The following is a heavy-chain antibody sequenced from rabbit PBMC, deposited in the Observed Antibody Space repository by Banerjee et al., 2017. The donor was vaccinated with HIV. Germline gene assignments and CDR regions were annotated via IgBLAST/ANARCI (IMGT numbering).Heavy chain of an antibody. CDR3: ARRGSDWGDDL. CDR2: IYSSNGDK. D-gene: IGHD4-1*01. J-gene: IGHJ6*01. V-gene: IGHV1S43*01. Sequence: QEQLEESGGGLVKPEGSLTLTCKASGFDFSTSGMCWVRQAPGKGLELIACIYSSNGDKWYASWVNGRFTISRSTSLNTVDLKMTSLTVADTATYFCARRGSDWGDDLWGQGTLVTVS. CDR1: GFDFSTSG.